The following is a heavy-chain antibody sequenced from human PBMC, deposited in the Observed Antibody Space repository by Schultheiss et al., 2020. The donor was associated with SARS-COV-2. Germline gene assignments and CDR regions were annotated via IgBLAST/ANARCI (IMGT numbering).Heavy chain of an antibody. J-gene: IGHJ4*02. Sequence: GGSLRLSCAASGFTFSSYSMNWVRQAPGKGLEWVSSISSSSSYIYYADSVKGRFTISRDNAKNSLYLQMNSLRAEDTAVYYCARDRFSSWLFDHWGQGTLVTVSS. CDR2: ISSSSSYI. CDR1: GFTFSSYS. CDR3: ARDRFSSWLFDH. D-gene: IGHD6-13*01. V-gene: IGHV3-21*01.